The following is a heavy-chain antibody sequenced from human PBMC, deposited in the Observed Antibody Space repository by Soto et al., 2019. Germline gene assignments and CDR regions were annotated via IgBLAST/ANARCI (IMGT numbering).Heavy chain of an antibody. J-gene: IGHJ6*04. V-gene: IGHV3-30*18. Sequence: QAQLVESGGGVVQPGESLRLSCAASGFIFSTYGMHWVRQAPGKGLEWVARITYDGGKKDYADSVKGRFTISRDNIDSMMFLQSNSLRAEDTAVYYCAKDRSYDFGSGKSREYYHGLDIGGKGTAVIVSS. CDR3: AKDRSYDFGSGKSREYYHGLDI. CDR2: ITYDGGKK. D-gene: IGHD3-10*01. CDR1: GFIFSTYG.